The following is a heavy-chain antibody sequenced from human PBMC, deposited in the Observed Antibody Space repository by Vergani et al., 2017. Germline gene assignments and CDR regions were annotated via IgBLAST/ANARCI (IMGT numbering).Heavy chain of an antibody. CDR2: ISYDGTQK. V-gene: IGHV3-30*03. CDR3: ARDREGSGYYYMDV. J-gene: IGHJ6*03. D-gene: IGHD3-3*01. Sequence: QVHLVESGGGVVQPGRSLRLSCVVSGFTSSYYGMHWVRQAPGKGLEWVAVISYDGTQKYYADSVKGRFTISRDNSKSTLYLQMNSLRTEDTAVYYCARDREGSGYYYMDVWGTGTTVTVS. CDR1: GFTSSYYG.